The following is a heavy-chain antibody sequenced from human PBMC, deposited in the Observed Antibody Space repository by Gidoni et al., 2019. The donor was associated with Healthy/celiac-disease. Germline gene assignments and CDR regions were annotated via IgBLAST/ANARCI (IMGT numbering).Heavy chain of an antibody. D-gene: IGHD6-19*01. J-gene: IGHJ4*02. V-gene: IGHV4-39*01. CDR1: GGSISSSSYY. Sequence: QLQLQESGPGLVKPSETLSLTCTVSGGSISSSSYYWGWIRQPPGKGLEWLGSIYYSGGTYYNPSPKSRVTLSVDTSKNQFSLKLSSGTAADTALYYCAGHEGPIAVAVPFDYWGQGTLVTVSS. CDR3: AGHEGPIAVAVPFDY. CDR2: IYYSGGT.